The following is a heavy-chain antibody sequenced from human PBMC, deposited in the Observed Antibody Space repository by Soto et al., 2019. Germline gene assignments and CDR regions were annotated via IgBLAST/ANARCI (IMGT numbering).Heavy chain of an antibody. Sequence: SVKVSCKASGGTFSSYAISWVRQAPGQGLEWMGGIIPIFGTANYAQKFQGRVTITADESTSTAYMELSSLRAEDTALYYCAKDSGPGPHGMDVWGQGTTVTVSS. J-gene: IGHJ6*02. CDR1: GGTFSSYA. D-gene: IGHD2-15*01. V-gene: IGHV1-69*13. CDR3: AKDSGPGPHGMDV. CDR2: IIPIFGTA.